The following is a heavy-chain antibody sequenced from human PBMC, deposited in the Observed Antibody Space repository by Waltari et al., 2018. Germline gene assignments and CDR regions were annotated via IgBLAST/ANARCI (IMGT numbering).Heavy chain of an antibody. CDR1: GFTVSSNY. J-gene: IGHJ3*02. Sequence: EVQLVESGGGLIQPGGSLRLSCAASGFTVSSNYMSWVRQAPGKGLEWVSVIYSCGSTYYADSVKGRFTISRDNSKNTLYLQMNSLRAEDTAGYYCAREYLRPSRAPNAFDIWGQGTMVTVSS. V-gene: IGHV3-53*01. CDR2: IYSCGST. D-gene: IGHD2-2*01. CDR3: AREYLRPSRAPNAFDI.